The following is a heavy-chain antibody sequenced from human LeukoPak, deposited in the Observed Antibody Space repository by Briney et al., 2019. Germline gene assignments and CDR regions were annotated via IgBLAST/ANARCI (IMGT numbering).Heavy chain of an antibody. J-gene: IGHJ4*02. Sequence: PGGSLRLSCVASGFTFSSYAMHWVRQAPGKGLEWVAVISYDGSNKYYADSVKGRFTISRDNSKNTLYLQMNSLRAEDTAVYYCAKRLGIAVAGTSPYWGQGTLVTVSS. CDR1: GFTFSSYA. CDR3: AKRLGIAVAGTSPY. D-gene: IGHD6-19*01. V-gene: IGHV3-30*04. CDR2: ISYDGSNK.